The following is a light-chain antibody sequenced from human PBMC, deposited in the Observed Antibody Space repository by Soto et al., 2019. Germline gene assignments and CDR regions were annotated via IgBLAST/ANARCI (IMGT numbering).Light chain of an antibody. CDR2: DVS. CDR3: CSYAGSYSYV. V-gene: IGLV2-11*01. CDR1: SSHVGGYNY. Sequence: QCALTQPRSVSGSPGQSVTISCTGTSSHVGGYNYVSWYQQHPGKAPKLMIYDVSKRPSGVPDRFSGSKSGNTVSLTISGLQAEDEADYYCCSYAGSYSYVFGTGTKLTVL. J-gene: IGLJ1*01.